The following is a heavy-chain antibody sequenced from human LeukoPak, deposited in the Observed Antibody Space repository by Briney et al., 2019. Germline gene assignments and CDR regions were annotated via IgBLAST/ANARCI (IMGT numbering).Heavy chain of an antibody. CDR3: AKRKGYNYGELDY. CDR2: ISSRSSYI. Sequence: PGGSLRLSCAASGLTFSSYTMNWVRQAPGKGLEWVSSISSRSSYIYYADSVKGRFTISRDNSKNTLYLQMNSLRAEDTAVYYCAKRKGYNYGELDYWGQGTLVTVSS. J-gene: IGHJ4*02. V-gene: IGHV3-21*04. D-gene: IGHD5-18*01. CDR1: GLTFSSYT.